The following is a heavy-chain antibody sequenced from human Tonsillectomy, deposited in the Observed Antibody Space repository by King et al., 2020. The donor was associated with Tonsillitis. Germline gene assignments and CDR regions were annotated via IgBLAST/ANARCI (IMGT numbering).Heavy chain of an antibody. Sequence: VQLVESGGGVVQPGRSLRLSCAASGFTFSSYGMHWVRQAPGKGLEWVAVISYDGSNKNYADSVKGRFTISRDNSKNTLYLQMNSLRAEDTAVYYCAKVESDYYDSSGYWTFNYWGQGTLVTVSS. V-gene: IGHV3-30*18. CDR1: GFTFSSYG. CDR3: AKVESDYYDSSGYWTFNY. J-gene: IGHJ4*02. D-gene: IGHD3-22*01. CDR2: ISYDGSNK.